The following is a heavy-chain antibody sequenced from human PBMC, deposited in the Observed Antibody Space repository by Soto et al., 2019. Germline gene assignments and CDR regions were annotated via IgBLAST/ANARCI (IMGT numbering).Heavy chain of an antibody. D-gene: IGHD3-10*01. J-gene: IGHJ5*02. CDR1: GFTFSSYG. Sequence: QVQLVESGGGVVQPGRSLRLSCAASGFTFSSYGMHWVRQAPGKGLEWVAVIWYDGSNKYYADSVKGRFTISRDNSKNTLYLQMNSLRAEDTAVYYCASSIWFGENNWFDPWGQGTLVTVSS. CDR2: IWYDGSNK. V-gene: IGHV3-33*01. CDR3: ASSIWFGENNWFDP.